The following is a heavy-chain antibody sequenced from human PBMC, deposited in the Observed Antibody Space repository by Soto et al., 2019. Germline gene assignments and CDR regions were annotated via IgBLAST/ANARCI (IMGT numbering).Heavy chain of an antibody. D-gene: IGHD3-16*02. CDR1: GFTFSSYG. CDR3: AKSRLRLGELSPTFDY. CDR2: ISYDGSNK. Sequence: GGSLRLSCAASGFTFSSYGMHWVRQAPGKGLEWVAVISYDGSNKYYADSVKGRFTISRDNSKNTLYLQMNSLRAEDTAVYYCAKSRLRLGELSPTFDYWGQGTLVTVSS. V-gene: IGHV3-30*18. J-gene: IGHJ4*02.